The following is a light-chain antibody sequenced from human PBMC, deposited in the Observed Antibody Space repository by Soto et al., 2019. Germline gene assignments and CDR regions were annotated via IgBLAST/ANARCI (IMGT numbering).Light chain of an antibody. Sequence: EIVLTQSPGTLSLSPGERATLSCRASQSVRSNYLAWYQQKPGQAPRVLIYGASSRVTGIPDRFSGSGSGTDFTLSISRLEPEDFAVYYCQQYGSSTWTFGQGTKLEIK. V-gene: IGKV3-20*01. CDR3: QQYGSSTWT. J-gene: IGKJ2*02. CDR2: GAS. CDR1: QSVRSNY.